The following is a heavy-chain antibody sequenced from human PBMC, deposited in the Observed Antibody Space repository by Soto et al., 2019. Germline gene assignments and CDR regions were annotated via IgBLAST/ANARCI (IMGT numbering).Heavy chain of an antibody. CDR2: INPSDGSA. Sequence: ASVKVSCKASGYTFTTYYMQWVRQAPGQGLEWMGIINPSDGSATNAQKFQGRVTMTRDTSTSTVYMELSSLRSEDTAVYYCARVQFASCWSHAGDHCGPGRLATVPS. CDR1: GYTFTTYY. D-gene: IGHD6-19*01. J-gene: IGHJ4*02. V-gene: IGHV1-46*01. CDR3: ARVQFASCWSHAGDH.